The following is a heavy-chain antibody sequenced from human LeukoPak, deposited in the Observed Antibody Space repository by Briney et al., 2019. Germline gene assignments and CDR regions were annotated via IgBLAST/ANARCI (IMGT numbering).Heavy chain of an antibody. Sequence: ASVKVSCKASGGTFSSYAISWVRQAPGQGLEWMGRIIPILGISNYAQQFQGRVTITADKSTSTAYMELSSLRSEDTAVYYCARDRGAGDFWSGFGLGTWGQGTLVTVSS. CDR2: IIPILGIS. CDR3: ARDRGAGDFWSGFGLGT. D-gene: IGHD3-3*01. CDR1: GGTFSSYA. J-gene: IGHJ5*02. V-gene: IGHV1-69*04.